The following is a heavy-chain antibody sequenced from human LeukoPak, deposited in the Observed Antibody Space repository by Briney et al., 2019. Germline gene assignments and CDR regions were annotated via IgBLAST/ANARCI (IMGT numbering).Heavy chain of an antibody. CDR3: ARGPRITIFGVVMANDAFDI. V-gene: IGHV1-2*02. CDR2: INPKSGGT. D-gene: IGHD3-3*01. Sequence: ASVKVSCKASGYTFTSYYMHWVRQAPGQGLEWMGWINPKSGGTVYAQKFQGRVTMTRDTSSSTAYMELSRLRFDDTVVYYCARGPRITIFGVVMANDAFDIWGQGTMVTVSS. CDR1: GYTFTSYY. J-gene: IGHJ3*02.